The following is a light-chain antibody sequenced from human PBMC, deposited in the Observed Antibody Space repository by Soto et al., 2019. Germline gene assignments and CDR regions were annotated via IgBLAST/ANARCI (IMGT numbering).Light chain of an antibody. CDR1: SSDVGSYNL. V-gene: IGLV2-23*01. Sequence: QSALTQPASVSGSPGQSITISCTGTSSDVGSYNLVSWYQQHPGKAPKLMIYEGSKRPSGVSNRFSGSKSGNTASLTISGLQAEDEADSYCCSYAGSSTSWVFGGGTKLTVL. CDR2: EGS. CDR3: CSYAGSSTSWV. J-gene: IGLJ3*02.